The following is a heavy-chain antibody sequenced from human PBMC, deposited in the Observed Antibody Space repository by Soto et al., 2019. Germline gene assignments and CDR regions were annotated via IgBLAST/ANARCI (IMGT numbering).Heavy chain of an antibody. CDR3: ARVRQSDSSSWYSSYYYYGMDV. Sequence: NLSCKASGYTNTRYRISWVRQTPGKGLEWMGWISAYNGNTNYAQKLQGRVTMTTDTSTSTAYMELRSLRSDDTAVYYCARVRQSDSSSWYSSYYYYGMDVWGQGTTGTVSS. J-gene: IGHJ6*02. V-gene: IGHV1-18*01. D-gene: IGHD6-13*01. CDR2: ISAYNGNT. CDR1: GYTNTRYR.